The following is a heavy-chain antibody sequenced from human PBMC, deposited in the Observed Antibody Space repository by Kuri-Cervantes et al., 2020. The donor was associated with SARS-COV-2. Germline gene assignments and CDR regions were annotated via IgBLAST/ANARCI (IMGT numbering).Heavy chain of an antibody. Sequence: GESLKISCPASGFTFSSYAMRWVRQAPGKGLEWVAVITYDGSNKYYADSVKGRFSISRDNSKNTMSLQMNSLRAEDTAVYYCASAPNYCAMDGWGQGNTVTVSS. CDR2: ITYDGSNK. CDR3: ASAPNYCAMDG. CDR1: GFTFSSYA. V-gene: IGHV3-30-3*01. J-gene: IGHJ6*02.